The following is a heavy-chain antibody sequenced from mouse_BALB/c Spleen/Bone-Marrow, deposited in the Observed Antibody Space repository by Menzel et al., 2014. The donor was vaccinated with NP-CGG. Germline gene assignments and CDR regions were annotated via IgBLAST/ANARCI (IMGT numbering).Heavy chain of an antibody. Sequence: VQLQQSASELARPGASVRLSCRASGYTFTGYTMQWVKQRPGQGLEWIGYIVPRSGYIDYNKKFKDKTTLTADKSSNTTYMQLSRPTSEDSAVYYCAREDITTASFDYWGQGTTLTVSS. J-gene: IGHJ2*01. CDR1: GYTFTGYT. CDR2: IVPRSGYI. V-gene: IGHV1-4*02. D-gene: IGHD1-2*01. CDR3: AREDITTASFDY.